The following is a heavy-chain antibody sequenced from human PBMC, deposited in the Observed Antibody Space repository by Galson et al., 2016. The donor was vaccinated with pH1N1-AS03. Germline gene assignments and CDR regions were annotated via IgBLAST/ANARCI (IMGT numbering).Heavy chain of an antibody. CDR1: GFTFRNAW. J-gene: IGHJ4*02. V-gene: IGHV3-15*01. D-gene: IGHD6-13*01. Sequence: SLRLSCAGAGFTFRNAWMNWVRQAPGKGLEWVGRIKSKTDGATTDYAAPVKGRFTISRDDSRNTLYLQMNGLKTEDTAVYFCTTDPLYTSIWYDYFDSWGQGTLVAVSS. CDR3: TTDPLYTSIWYDYFDS. CDR2: IKSKTDGATT.